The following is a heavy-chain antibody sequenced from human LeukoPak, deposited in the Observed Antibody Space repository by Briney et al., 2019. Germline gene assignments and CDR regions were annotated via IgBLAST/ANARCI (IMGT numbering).Heavy chain of an antibody. D-gene: IGHD6-6*01. CDR3: VKRARLADN. V-gene: IGHV3-11*04. Sequence: SGGSLRLSCAASGFTFSDYYMNWIRQAPGKGLEWLSYIGPNGNDINYADSVRGRFTISRDNAKNSLFLQMNSLRAEDTAVYYCVKRARLADNWGQGILVTVSS. CDR2: IGPNGNDI. J-gene: IGHJ4*02. CDR1: GFTFSDYY.